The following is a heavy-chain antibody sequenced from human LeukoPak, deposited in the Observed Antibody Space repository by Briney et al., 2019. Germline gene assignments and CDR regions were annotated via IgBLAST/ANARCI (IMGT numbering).Heavy chain of an antibody. D-gene: IGHD3-9*01. CDR2: ISSSGSSI. J-gene: IGHJ4*02. V-gene: IGHV3-11*04. CDR3: ARDGPLYYDILTGYGEFDY. Sequence: PGGALRLSCAASGFTFSDYYMSWVRQAPGKGREWGSYISSSGSSIYYADSVKGRFTISRDNAKTSLYLQMNSLRAEDTAVYYCARDGPLYYDILTGYGEFDYWGQGTLVTVSS. CDR1: GFTFSDYY.